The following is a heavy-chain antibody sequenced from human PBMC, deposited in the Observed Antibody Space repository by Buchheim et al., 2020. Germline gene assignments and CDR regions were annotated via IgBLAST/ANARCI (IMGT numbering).Heavy chain of an antibody. CDR1: GFVFSTYS. CDR2: LSANGGEA. V-gene: IGHV3-23*01. Sequence: EVQLLESGGGLVQAGGSLRLSCAASGFVFSTYSMNWVRQAPGKGPEWVSILSANGGEAHYADSVKGRFTISRDNSKNTLYLQLNSLRADDTAVYYCANRITTYYWGQGTL. J-gene: IGHJ4*02. D-gene: IGHD2/OR15-2a*01. CDR3: ANRITTYY.